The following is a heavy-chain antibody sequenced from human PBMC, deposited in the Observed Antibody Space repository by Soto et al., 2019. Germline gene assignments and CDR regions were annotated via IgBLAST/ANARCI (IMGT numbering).Heavy chain of an antibody. Sequence: QVQLVQSGAEVKKPGASVKVSCKASGYTFTSYGISWVRQAPGQGLEGMGWISAYNGNTNYAQKLQGRVTMTKDTSMSKGYMVLRSLRSDDTAVYYCARESPPADYWGEGSLVTVSS. J-gene: IGHJ4*02. CDR3: ARESPPADY. V-gene: IGHV1-18*01. CDR1: GYTFTSYG. CDR2: ISAYNGNT.